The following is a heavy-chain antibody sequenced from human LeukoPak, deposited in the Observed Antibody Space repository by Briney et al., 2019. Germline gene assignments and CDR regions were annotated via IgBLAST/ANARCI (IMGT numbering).Heavy chain of an antibody. Sequence: GGSLRLSCAASGFVFGEYGMHWVRQAPGKGLEWVTMVRNDGSDKYYADSVKGRFTISRDNSKNTLYLQMNSLRPEDTAVYYCAKHYYGSGSQKYYFDYWGQGTLVTVSS. CDR3: AKHYYGSGSQKYYFDY. V-gene: IGHV3-30*02. D-gene: IGHD3-10*01. J-gene: IGHJ4*02. CDR1: GFVFGEYG. CDR2: VRNDGSDK.